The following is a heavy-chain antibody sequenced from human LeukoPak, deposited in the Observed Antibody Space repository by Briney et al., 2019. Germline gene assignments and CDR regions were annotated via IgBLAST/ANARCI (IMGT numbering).Heavy chain of an antibody. V-gene: IGHV4-38-2*02. Sequence: PSETLSLTCTVSGYSISSGYYWGWIRQPPGKGLEWIGSIYHSGSTYYNPSLKSRVTISVDTSKNQFSLKLSSVTAADTAVYYCARDTRPAYYYDSSGPQWGQGTLVTVSS. CDR3: ARDTRPAYYYDSSGPQ. CDR2: IYHSGST. D-gene: IGHD3-22*01. J-gene: IGHJ4*02. CDR1: GYSISSGYY.